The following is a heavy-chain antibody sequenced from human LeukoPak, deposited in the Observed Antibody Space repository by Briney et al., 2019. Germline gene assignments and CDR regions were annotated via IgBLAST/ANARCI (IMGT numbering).Heavy chain of an antibody. CDR2: MSPNSANT. CDR3: SRTGGYLTNFDL. D-gene: IGHD1-26*01. CDR1: GYTFTSYD. Sequence: ASVTVSCKASGYTFTSYDINWLRQATGQGLGWMGWMSPNSANTGYAQKVQGRVTITRNTSISTAYMALSSLRSEDTAVYARSRTGGYLTNFDLWGRGTLVTVSS. J-gene: IGHJ2*01. V-gene: IGHV1-8*03.